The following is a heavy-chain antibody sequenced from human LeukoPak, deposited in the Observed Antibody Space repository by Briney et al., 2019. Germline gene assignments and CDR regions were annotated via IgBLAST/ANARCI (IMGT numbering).Heavy chain of an antibody. CDR1: GYTFTSXY. J-gene: IGHJ6*02. D-gene: IGHD2-21*01. V-gene: IGHV1-46*01. CDR3: ARDASDVVPGYYGMDV. CDR2: XNPSGGST. Sequence: ASVKVSCKASGYTFTSXYMXWVRQAPGQGLEWXXXXNPSGGSTXXXXXXXXXXTMTRDTSTSTVYMELSSLRSEDTAVYYCARDASDVVPGYYGMDVWGQGTTVTVSS.